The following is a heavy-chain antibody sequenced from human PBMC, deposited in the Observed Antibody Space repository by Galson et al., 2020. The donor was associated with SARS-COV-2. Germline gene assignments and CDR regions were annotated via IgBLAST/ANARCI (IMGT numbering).Heavy chain of an antibody. V-gene: IGHV3-30*18. D-gene: IGHD3-3*01. CDR3: AKDPHDAWSGRNWCDP. Sequence: TRGSLRLSCVASGFTLSGYGMHWVRQAPGKGLEWVAVISYDGNYKYYADSVKGRFSISRDNSKNTLYLQMNTLRPEDTAVYYCAKDPHDAWSGRNWCDPWGQGTLVTV. CDR1: GFTLSGYG. J-gene: IGHJ5*02. CDR2: ISYDGNYK.